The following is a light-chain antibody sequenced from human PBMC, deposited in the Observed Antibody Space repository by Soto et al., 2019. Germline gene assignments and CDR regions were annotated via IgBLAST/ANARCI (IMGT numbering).Light chain of an antibody. CDR2: DAS. V-gene: IGKV1-5*01. Sequence: DIQMTQSPSTLCASVGDRVISTCRASQTISTWVAWYQHKTGKAPTLLIYDASSLQSGVPSRFTGRGSGTEFTLTICSLQPDDFATYYCQQYHIYSRTFGQGTKVDIK. J-gene: IGKJ1*01. CDR3: QQYHIYSRT. CDR1: QTISTW.